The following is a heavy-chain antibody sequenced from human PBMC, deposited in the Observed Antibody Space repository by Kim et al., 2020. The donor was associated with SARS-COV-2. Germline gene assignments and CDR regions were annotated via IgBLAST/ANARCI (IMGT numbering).Heavy chain of an antibody. CDR1: GFTFSSYA. D-gene: IGHD6-13*01. Sequence: GGSLRLSCSASGFTFSSYAMHWVRQAPGKGLEYVSAISSNGGSTYYADSVKGRFTISRDNSKNTLYLQMSSLRAEDTAVYYCVKGGVWGIAAAGSDYWGQGTLVTVSS. J-gene: IGHJ4*02. CDR2: ISSNGGST. V-gene: IGHV3-64D*06. CDR3: VKGGVWGIAAAGSDY.